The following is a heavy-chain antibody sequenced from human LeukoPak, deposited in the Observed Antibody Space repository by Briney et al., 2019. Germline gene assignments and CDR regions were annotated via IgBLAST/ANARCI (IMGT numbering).Heavy chain of an antibody. CDR1: RFTFSSYW. J-gene: IGHJ4*02. V-gene: IGHV3-74*01. CDR2: INSAGSST. Sequence: PGGSLRLTCAGSRFTFSSYWMHWVRQAPGKGLVWVSRINSAGSSTSYADSVKGRFTISRDNAKNTLYLQMNSLRAEDTAVYYCARARYSSSSGADYWGQGTLVTVSS. CDR3: ARARYSSSSGADY. D-gene: IGHD6-6*01.